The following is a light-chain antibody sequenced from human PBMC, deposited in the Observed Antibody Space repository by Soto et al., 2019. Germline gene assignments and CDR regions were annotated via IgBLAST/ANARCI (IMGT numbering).Light chain of an antibody. J-gene: IGLJ2*01. CDR1: SSDVGGYNY. CDR3: SSYAGSNVV. Sequence: QSVLTQPPSASGSPGQSVTISCTGTSSDVGGYNYVSWYQQHPGKAPKLMIYEVSKRPSGVPDRFSGSKSGNTASLTVSGLQAEDEADYYCSSYAGSNVVFGGGTQVTVL. CDR2: EVS. V-gene: IGLV2-8*01.